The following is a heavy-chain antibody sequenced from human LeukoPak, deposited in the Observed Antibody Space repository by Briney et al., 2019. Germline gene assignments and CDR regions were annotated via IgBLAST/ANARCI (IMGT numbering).Heavy chain of an antibody. CDR1: GFTFSCYG. CDR2: IRYDGSNK. V-gene: IGHV3-30*02. J-gene: IGHJ4*02. Sequence: GGSLRLSCAASGFTFSCYGMHWVRQAPGKGLEWVAFIRYDGSNKYYADSVKGRFTISRDNSKNTLYLQMNSLRAEDTAVYYCAKDRRYYYDSSGYYVHPEGDYWGQGTLVTVSS. CDR3: AKDRRYYYDSSGYYVHPEGDY. D-gene: IGHD3-22*01.